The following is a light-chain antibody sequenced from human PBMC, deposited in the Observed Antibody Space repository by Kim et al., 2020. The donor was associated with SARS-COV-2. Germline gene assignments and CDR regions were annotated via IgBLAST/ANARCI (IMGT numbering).Light chain of an antibody. CDR3: QQYGSSPFT. CDR1: QSVSSSY. CDR2: GAS. V-gene: IGKV3-20*01. J-gene: IGKJ3*01. Sequence: SPGERATLSCRASQSVSSSYLAWYQQKPGQAPRLLIYGASSRATGIPDRFSGSGSGTDFTLTISRLEPEDFALYYCQQYGSSPFTFGPGTKVDIK.